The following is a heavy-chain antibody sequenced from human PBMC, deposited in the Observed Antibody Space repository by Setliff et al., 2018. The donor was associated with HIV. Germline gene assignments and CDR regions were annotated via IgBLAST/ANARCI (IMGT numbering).Heavy chain of an antibody. D-gene: IGHD3-16*01. J-gene: IGHJ4*02. Sequence: SVKVSCKASGDTYRNYAVNWVRQAPGQGLEWMGAISRFFNTTTYAHNFQGRVTITADESTSTGYMEPRSLRSDDTAVYFCARGWGSPRDSQVRYISLDHWGQGSLVTVSS. CDR2: ISRFFNTT. CDR1: GDTYRNYA. CDR3: ARGWGSPRDSQVRYISLDH. V-gene: IGHV1-69*13.